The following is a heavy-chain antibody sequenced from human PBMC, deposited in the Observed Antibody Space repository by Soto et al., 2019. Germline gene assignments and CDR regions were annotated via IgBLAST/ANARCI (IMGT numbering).Heavy chain of an antibody. J-gene: IGHJ6*03. CDR1: GGSISSYY. CDR2: IYYSGST. Sequence: PSETLSLTCTVSGGSISSYYWSWIRQPPGKGLEWIGYIYYSGSTNYNPSLKSRVTISVDTSKNQFSLKLSSVTAADTAVYYCARLVGAVYNWTDWSYYYYYMAVWGKGTTVTVSS. V-gene: IGHV4-59*08. D-gene: IGHD1-20*01. CDR3: ARLVGAVYNWTDWSYYYYYMAV.